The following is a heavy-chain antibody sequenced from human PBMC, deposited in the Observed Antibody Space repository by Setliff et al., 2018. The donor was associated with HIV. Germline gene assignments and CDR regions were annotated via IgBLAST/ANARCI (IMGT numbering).Heavy chain of an antibody. V-gene: IGHV3-74*01. Sequence: PGESLRLSCAASGFTFSSYGMHWVRQAPGKGLVWVSRINSDGSSTNYADSVKGRFTISRDNAKNTLYLQMNSLRAEDTAIYYCARGCSSSSCSYDSIMGYWGKGTTVTVSS. CDR2: INSDGSST. J-gene: IGHJ6*04. CDR3: ARGCSSSSCSYDSIMGY. CDR1: GFTFSSYG. D-gene: IGHD2-2*01.